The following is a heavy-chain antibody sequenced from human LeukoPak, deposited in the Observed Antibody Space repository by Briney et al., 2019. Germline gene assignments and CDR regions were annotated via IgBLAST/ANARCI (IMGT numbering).Heavy chain of an antibody. CDR1: GGSFSGYY. D-gene: IGHD6-13*01. J-gene: IGHJ4*02. CDR2: INHSGST. V-gene: IGHV4-34*01. Sequence: SETLSLTCAVYGGSFSGYYWSWIRQPPGKGLEWIGEINHSGSTNYNPSLKSRVTISVDTSKNQFSLKLSSVTAADTAVYYCARVGPGYSSSWYTEGVYYFDYWGQGTLVTVSS. CDR3: ARVGPGYSSSWYTEGVYYFDY.